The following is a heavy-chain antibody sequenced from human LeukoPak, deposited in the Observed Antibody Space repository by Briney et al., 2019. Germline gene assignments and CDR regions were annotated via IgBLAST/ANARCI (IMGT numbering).Heavy chain of an antibody. CDR2: INPNSGGT. CDR1: GYTFTSYY. CDR3: ARGDDSSSYNWFDP. J-gene: IGHJ5*02. Sequence: GASVKVSCKASGYTFTSYYMHWVRQAPGQGLEWMGWINPNSGGTNYAQKFQGRVTMTRDTSISTAYMELSRLRSDDTAVYYCARGDDSSSYNWFDPWGQGTLVTVSS. D-gene: IGHD6-13*01. V-gene: IGHV1-2*02.